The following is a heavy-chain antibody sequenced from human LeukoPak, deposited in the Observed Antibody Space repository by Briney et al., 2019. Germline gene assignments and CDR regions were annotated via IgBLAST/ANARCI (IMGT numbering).Heavy chain of an antibody. V-gene: IGHV5-10-1*01. CDR1: GYSFTSYW. CDR3: ARTLTTDIDY. CDR2: IDPSDSYT. J-gene: IGHJ4*02. D-gene: IGHD4-11*01. Sequence: GESLKISCKGSGYSFTSYWISWVCQMPGKGLEWMGRIDPSDSYTNYSPSFQGHVTISADKSISTAYLQWSSLRASDTAMYYCARTLTTDIDYWGQGTLVTVSS.